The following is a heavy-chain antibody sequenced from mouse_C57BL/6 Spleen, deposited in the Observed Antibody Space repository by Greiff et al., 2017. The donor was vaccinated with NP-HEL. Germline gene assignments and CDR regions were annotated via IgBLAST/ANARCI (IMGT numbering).Heavy chain of an antibody. J-gene: IGHJ4*01. CDR1: GYTFTSYW. V-gene: IGHV1-59*01. CDR3: ARPSLFDGSGAMDY. Sequence: QVQLQQPGAELVRPGTSVKLSCKASGYTFTSYWMHWVKQRPGQGLEWIGVIDPSDSYTNYNQKFKGKATLTVDTSSSTAYMQLSSLTSEDSAVYYCARPSLFDGSGAMDYWGQGTSVTVSS. D-gene: IGHD2-3*01. CDR2: IDPSDSYT.